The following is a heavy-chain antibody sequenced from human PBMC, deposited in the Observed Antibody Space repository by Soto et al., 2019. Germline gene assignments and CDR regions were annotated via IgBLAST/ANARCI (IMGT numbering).Heavy chain of an antibody. CDR1: GYTFISYG. D-gene: IGHD5-12*01. CDR3: ARDQTKWLTDAFDI. Sequence: HVQLVQSGAEVKKPGASLKVSCKASGYTFISYGVSWVRQAPGQGLEWLGWISPYNGNRNYAQKFQGRITMTTDTPTSTVYMDLRSLRTDDTAVYYCARDQTKWLTDAFDIWGQGTMVVVSS. CDR2: ISPYNGNR. V-gene: IGHV1-18*01. J-gene: IGHJ3*02.